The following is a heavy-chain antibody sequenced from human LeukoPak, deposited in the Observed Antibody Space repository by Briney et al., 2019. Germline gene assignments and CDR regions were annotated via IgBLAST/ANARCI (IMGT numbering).Heavy chain of an antibody. CDR1: GYSISSGYY. J-gene: IGHJ4*02. CDR3: ARVPLYNFWTARTFFDS. CDR2: IYHSGST. V-gene: IGHV4-38-2*02. Sequence: SETLSLTCTVSGYSISSGYYWGWIRQPPGKGLEWIGSIYHSGSTYYNPSLKSRVTMSVDTSKNQFSLKLSSVTAADTAVYYCARVPLYNFWTARTFFDSWGQGTLVTVSS. D-gene: IGHD3/OR15-3a*01.